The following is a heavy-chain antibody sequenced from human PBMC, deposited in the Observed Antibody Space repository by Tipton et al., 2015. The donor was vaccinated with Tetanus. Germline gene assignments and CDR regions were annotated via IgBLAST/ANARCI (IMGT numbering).Heavy chain of an antibody. J-gene: IGHJ4*02. CDR2: ISSSGST. Sequence: TLSLTCTVSGGSLRSGDHYWSWIRQPPGKGLEWLAYISSSGSTNSNPSLKSRITMSRDTSKNQFSLKLTSVTAADTAVYFCARANLDSSKKVPLDSWGQGSLVIVSA. CDR1: GGSLRSGDHY. V-gene: IGHV4-61*08. CDR3: ARANLDSSKKVPLDS. D-gene: IGHD3-3*01.